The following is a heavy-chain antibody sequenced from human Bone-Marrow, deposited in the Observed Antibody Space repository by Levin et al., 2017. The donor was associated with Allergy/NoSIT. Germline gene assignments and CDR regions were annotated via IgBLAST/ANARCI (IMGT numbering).Heavy chain of an antibody. CDR2: IYSGGST. Sequence: ASVKVSCAASGFTVSSNYMSWVRQAPGKGLEWVSVIYSGGSTYYADSVKGRFTISRDNSKNTLYLQMNSLRAEDTAVYYCATTNSYSGSYFYAFDIWGQGTMVTVSS. CDR3: ATTNSYSGSYFYAFDI. D-gene: IGHD1-26*01. V-gene: IGHV3-53*01. CDR1: GFTVSSNY. J-gene: IGHJ3*02.